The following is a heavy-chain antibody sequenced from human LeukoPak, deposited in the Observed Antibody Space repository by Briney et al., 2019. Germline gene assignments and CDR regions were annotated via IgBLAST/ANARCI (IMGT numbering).Heavy chain of an antibody. CDR1: GYTFSGYY. V-gene: IGHV1-2*07. CDR3: ARDLQLYSGGWYGASDF. D-gene: IGHD6-19*01. J-gene: IGHJ3*01. CDR2: INPNNGET. Sequence: GASVKVSCKASGYTFSGYYMHWVRQAPGQGLEWMGWINPNNGETKYAHKFQGRVTMTRDTSIRTAYMELSRLISDDTAVYYCARDLQLYSGGWYGASDFWGQGTMVTVSS.